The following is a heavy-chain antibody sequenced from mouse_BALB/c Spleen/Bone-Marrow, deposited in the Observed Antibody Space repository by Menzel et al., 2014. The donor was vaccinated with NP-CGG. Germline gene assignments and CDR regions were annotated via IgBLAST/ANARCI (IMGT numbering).Heavy chain of an antibody. Sequence: EVNLVESGGGLVQPGGSMKLSCVASGFTFSNYWMNWVRQSPEKGLEWVAEIRLKSNNYATHYAESVKVRFTISRDDSKSSVYLQMNNLRTEDTGIYYCTTGFAYWGQGTLVTVSA. CDR1: GFTFSNYW. J-gene: IGHJ3*01. CDR3: TTGFAY. CDR2: IRLKSNNYAT. V-gene: IGHV6-6*02.